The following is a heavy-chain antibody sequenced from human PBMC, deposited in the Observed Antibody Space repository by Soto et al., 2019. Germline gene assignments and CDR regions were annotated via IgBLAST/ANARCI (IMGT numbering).Heavy chain of an antibody. CDR3: ARSETAGHRGFDI. D-gene: IGHD6-19*01. CDR1: GGTFSSSA. CDR2: IIPTFGTA. Sequence: GASVKVSCKASGGTFSSSAMNWLRQAPGQGPEWMGGIIPTFGTANYIEKFRGRVTITADTSTSTAYMEVSSLTSEDTAMYFCARSETAGHRGFDIWGQGTMVTVSS. V-gene: IGHV1-69*06. J-gene: IGHJ3*02.